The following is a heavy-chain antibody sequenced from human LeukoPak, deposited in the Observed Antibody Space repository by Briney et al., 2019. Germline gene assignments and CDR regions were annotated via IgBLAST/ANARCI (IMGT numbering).Heavy chain of an antibody. CDR2: IYYSGST. Sequence: SETLSLTCAVSGGSFSSYYWSWIRQPPGKGLEWTGYIYYSGSTNYNPSLKSRVTISVDTSKNQFSLKLSSVTAADTAVYYCARTYYDILTGYYYFDYWGQGTLVTVSS. CDR3: ARTYYDILTGYYYFDY. CDR1: GGSFSSYY. J-gene: IGHJ4*02. V-gene: IGHV4-59*01. D-gene: IGHD3-9*01.